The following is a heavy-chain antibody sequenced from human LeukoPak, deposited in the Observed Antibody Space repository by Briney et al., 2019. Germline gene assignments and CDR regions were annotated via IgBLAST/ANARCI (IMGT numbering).Heavy chain of an antibody. CDR2: ISAYNGNT. CDR1: GYTFTSYG. Sequence: ASVKVSCKASGYTFTSYGISWVQQAPGQGLEWMGWISAYNGNTNYAQKLQGRVTMTTDTSTSTAYMELRSLRSDDTAVYYCARDRYCSGGSCYSVDYWDYWGQGTLVTVSS. D-gene: IGHD2-15*01. J-gene: IGHJ4*02. V-gene: IGHV1-18*01. CDR3: ARDRYCSGGSCYSVDYWDY.